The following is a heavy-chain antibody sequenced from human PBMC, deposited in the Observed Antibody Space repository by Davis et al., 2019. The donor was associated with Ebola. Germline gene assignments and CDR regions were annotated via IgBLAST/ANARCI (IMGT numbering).Heavy chain of an antibody. Sequence: SVKVSCKASGGTFSSYAISWVRQAPGQGLEWMGGIIPIFGTANYAQKFQGRVTITADESTSTAYMELSSLRSEDTAVHYCARDRDYGQLNWFDPWGQGTLVTVSS. J-gene: IGHJ5*02. CDR1: GGTFSSYA. CDR3: ARDRDYGQLNWFDP. CDR2: IIPIFGTA. V-gene: IGHV1-69*13. D-gene: IGHD4-17*01.